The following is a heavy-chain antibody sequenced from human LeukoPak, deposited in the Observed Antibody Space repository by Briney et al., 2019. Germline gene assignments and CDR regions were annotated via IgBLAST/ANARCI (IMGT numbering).Heavy chain of an antibody. CDR2: IKQDGSEK. CDR1: GFTFSRFW. D-gene: IGHD6-25*01. Sequence: GGSLRLSCAASGFTFSRFWMSWVRQAPGKGLEWVANIKQDGSEKHYVDSVKGRFTFSRDNAKNSLYLQMNSLRAEDTAVYYCARLAAGSDHFDYWGQGTLVTVSS. CDR3: ARLAAGSDHFDY. V-gene: IGHV3-7*04. J-gene: IGHJ4*02.